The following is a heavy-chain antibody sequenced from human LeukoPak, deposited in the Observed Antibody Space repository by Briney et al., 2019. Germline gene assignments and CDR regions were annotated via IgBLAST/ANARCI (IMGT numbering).Heavy chain of an antibody. CDR3: ATFGSSMATFDY. CDR2: IYYTGST. CDR1: GDSISSYY. Sequence: PSETLSLTCNVPGDSISSYYWNWIRQPPGKGLEWIGYIYYTGSTDYNPSLKSRVIILVDTSKNQFSLKLSSMTAADTAVYYCATFGSSMATFDYWGQGTLVTVSS. V-gene: IGHV4-59*01. J-gene: IGHJ4*02. D-gene: IGHD5-24*01.